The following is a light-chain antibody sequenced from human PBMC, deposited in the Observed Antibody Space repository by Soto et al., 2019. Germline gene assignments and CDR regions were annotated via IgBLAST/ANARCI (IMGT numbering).Light chain of an antibody. CDR2: DAS. J-gene: IGKJ5*01. CDR1: QSVRSER. CDR3: QEYDGAPPIT. Sequence: EILLTQSPDTLSLSPGDRATLSCMASQSVRSERLAWYQQKRGQAPTLLIFDASSRASGTPERFSGSGSGTDFTLTISRLEPEDFAVYYCQEYDGAPPITFGLGTRLEI. V-gene: IGKV3-20*01.